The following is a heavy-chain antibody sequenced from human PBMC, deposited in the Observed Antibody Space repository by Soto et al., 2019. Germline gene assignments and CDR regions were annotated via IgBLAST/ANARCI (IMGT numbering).Heavy chain of an antibody. CDR2: VSGSGDDT. J-gene: IGHJ4*02. Sequence: GGSLRLSCAASGFTFSNYAMGWVRQAPGKGLEWVSAVSGSGDDTFYADSVKGRFTISRDNSKNTLFLQMNSLRAEDTAVYFCAKETLTVTFAFDYWGQGTLVTVSS. D-gene: IGHD4-17*01. CDR1: GFTFSNYA. V-gene: IGHV3-23*01. CDR3: AKETLTVTFAFDY.